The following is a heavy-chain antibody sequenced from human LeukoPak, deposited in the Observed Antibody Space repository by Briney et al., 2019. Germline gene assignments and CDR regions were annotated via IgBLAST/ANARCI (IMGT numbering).Heavy chain of an antibody. J-gene: IGHJ4*02. Sequence: GGSLRLSCAASGFTFSSYEMNWVRQAPGKGLEWVSYISSSGNTIYYADSVKGRFTISRDNAKNSLYLPMNSLRAEDTAVYYCASLGDYYDSSGYYAGNDYWGQGTLVTVSS. CDR1: GFTFSSYE. CDR2: ISSSGNTI. CDR3: ASLGDYYDSSGYYAGNDY. V-gene: IGHV3-48*03. D-gene: IGHD3-22*01.